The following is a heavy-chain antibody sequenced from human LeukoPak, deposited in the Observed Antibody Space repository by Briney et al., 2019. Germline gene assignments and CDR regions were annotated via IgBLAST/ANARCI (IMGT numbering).Heavy chain of an antibody. Sequence: GGSLRLSCAASGFTFSSYSMNWVRQAPGKGLEWVSSISSSSSYIYYADSVKGRFTIPRDNAKNSLYLQMNSLRAEDTAVYYCARASGAAAFLWGQGTLVTVSS. D-gene: IGHD6-13*01. CDR3: ARASGAAAFL. V-gene: IGHV3-21*01. CDR1: GFTFSSYS. CDR2: ISSSSSYI. J-gene: IGHJ4*02.